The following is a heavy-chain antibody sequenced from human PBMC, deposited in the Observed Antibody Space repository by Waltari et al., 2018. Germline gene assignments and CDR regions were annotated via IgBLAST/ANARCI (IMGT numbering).Heavy chain of an antibody. J-gene: IGHJ4*02. CDR3: ARVTDFDSSGYYYLDS. V-gene: IGHV3-30-3*01. Sequence: QVQLVESGGGVVQPGRSLRLSCAASGLTCNNYPMHWVRQAPGKGLEWVAVISYDGSNKYYADSVKGRFTISRDNSKNTLYLQMNSLRAEDTAVYYCARVTDFDSSGYYYLDSWGQGTLVTVSS. CDR1: GLTCNNYP. D-gene: IGHD3-22*01. CDR2: ISYDGSNK.